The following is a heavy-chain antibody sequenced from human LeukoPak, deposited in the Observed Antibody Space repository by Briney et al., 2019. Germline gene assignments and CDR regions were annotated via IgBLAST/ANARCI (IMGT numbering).Heavy chain of an antibody. Sequence: ASVKVSCKASGYTFTSYGISWVRQAPGQGLEWMGWISAYNGNTNYAQKLQGRVTMTRDTSTSTVYMELSSLRSEDTAVYYCARVEFDDSSGYIDYWGQGTLVTVSS. CDR2: ISAYNGNT. D-gene: IGHD3-22*01. CDR3: ARVEFDDSSGYIDY. CDR1: GYTFTSYG. V-gene: IGHV1-18*01. J-gene: IGHJ4*02.